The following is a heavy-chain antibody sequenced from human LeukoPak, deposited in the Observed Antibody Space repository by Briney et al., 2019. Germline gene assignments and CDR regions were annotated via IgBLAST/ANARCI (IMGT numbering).Heavy chain of an antibody. D-gene: IGHD1-26*01. CDR2: ISYDGSNK. CDR3: AKDRGYSGSPHFDY. V-gene: IGHV3-30*18. J-gene: IGHJ4*02. CDR1: GFTFSSYG. Sequence: GSLRLSCAASGFTFSSYGMHWVRQAPGKGLEWVAVISYDGSNKYYADSVKGRFTISRDNSKNTLYLQMNSLRAEDTAVYYCAKDRGYSGSPHFDYWGQGTLVTVSS.